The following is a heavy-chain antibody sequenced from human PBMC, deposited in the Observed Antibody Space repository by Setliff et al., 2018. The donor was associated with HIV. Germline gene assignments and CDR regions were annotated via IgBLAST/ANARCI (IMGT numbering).Heavy chain of an antibody. J-gene: IGHJ3*01. D-gene: IGHD3-22*01. CDR2: IIPLLGTA. Sequence: SVKVSCKASGGSFRNYDISWVRQAPGQGREWMGGIIPLLGTANYAQRFQGRVTIIADESTSTAYMELTSLRSEDTAVYYCAREEYDRDFWGQGTKVTVSS. CDR1: GGSFRNYD. V-gene: IGHV1-69*13. CDR3: AREEYDRDF.